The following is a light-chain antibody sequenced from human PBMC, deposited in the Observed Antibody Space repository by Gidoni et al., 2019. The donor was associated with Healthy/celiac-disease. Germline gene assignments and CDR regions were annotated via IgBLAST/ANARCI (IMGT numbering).Light chain of an antibody. V-gene: IGKV1-39*01. CDR1: QSISSY. J-gene: IGKJ1*01. Sequence: DIHITQSPSSLSASVGDRVTITCRESQSISSYLNWYQQKPGKAPKLLIYAASSLQSGVPSRFSGSGSGTDFTLTISSLQPEDFATYYCQQSYSTPETFGQXTKVEIK. CDR3: QQSYSTPET. CDR2: AAS.